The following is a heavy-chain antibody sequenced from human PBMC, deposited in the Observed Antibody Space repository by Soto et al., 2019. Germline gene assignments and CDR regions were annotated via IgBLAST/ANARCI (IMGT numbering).Heavy chain of an antibody. CDR2: IIPIFGTA. Sequence: QVQLVQSGAEVKKPGSSVKVSCKASGGTFSSYAISWVRQAPGQGLEWMGEIIPIFGTANYAQKFQGRVTITADESTSTAYMELRSLRSEDTAVYYCASYRCPSSGYYPYWFDPWDQGTQVTVSS. J-gene: IGHJ5*02. D-gene: IGHD3-22*01. CDR3: ASYRCPSSGYYPYWFDP. V-gene: IGHV1-69*12. CDR1: GGTFSSYA.